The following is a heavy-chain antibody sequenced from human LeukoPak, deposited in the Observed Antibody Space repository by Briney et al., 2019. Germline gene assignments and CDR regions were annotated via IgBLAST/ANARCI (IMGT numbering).Heavy chain of an antibody. CDR3: ARTGSTGGY. CDR2: IHYSGST. CDR1: GGSVSGGNYY. V-gene: IGHV4-61*01. J-gene: IGHJ4*02. D-gene: IGHD1-1*01. Sequence: SETLSLTCTVSGGSVSGGNYYCSCIRQSPGKGLEWIGYIHYSGSTVYNPSLKSRVTMSIDTSKNQFSLNLSSVTAADTAVYYCARTGSTGGYWGQGTLVTVSS.